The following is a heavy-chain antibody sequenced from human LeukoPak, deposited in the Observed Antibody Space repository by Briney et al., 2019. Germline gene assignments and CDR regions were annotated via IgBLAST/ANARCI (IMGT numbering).Heavy chain of an antibody. D-gene: IGHD2-15*01. Sequence: SETLSLSCAVYGGSFSGYYWSWIRQPPGKGLEWIGEINHSGSTNYNPSLKSRVTISVDTSKNQFSLKLSSVTAADTAVYYCASFYCSGGSCYQYYYYYYMDVWGKGTTVTISS. CDR3: ASFYCSGGSCYQYYYYYYMDV. CDR1: GGSFSGYY. J-gene: IGHJ6*03. V-gene: IGHV4-34*01. CDR2: INHSGST.